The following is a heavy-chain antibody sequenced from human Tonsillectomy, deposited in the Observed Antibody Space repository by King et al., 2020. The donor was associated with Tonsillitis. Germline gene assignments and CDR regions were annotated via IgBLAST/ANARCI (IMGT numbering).Heavy chain of an antibody. D-gene: IGHD7-27*01. CDR3: ARKLWMPQGIYYYDYMDV. Sequence: VQLVESGGGVVQPGRSLRLSCAASGFTFSSYGMHWVRQAPGKGLEWVAVIWYDESNKYYADSVKGRFTISRDNSKNTLYLQMNSLRAEDTAVYYCARKLWMPQGIYYYDYMDVWGKGATVTGAS. CDR2: IWYDESNK. J-gene: IGHJ6*03. CDR1: GFTFSSYG. V-gene: IGHV3-33*01.